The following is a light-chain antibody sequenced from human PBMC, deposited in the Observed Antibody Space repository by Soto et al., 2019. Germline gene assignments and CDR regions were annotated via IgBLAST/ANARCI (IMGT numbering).Light chain of an antibody. CDR1: QSVSCRS. J-gene: IGKJ5*01. CDR3: QQRSNWPTIT. Sequence: EIVLTQSPDTLSVSPGESATLSCRDSQSVSCRSLAWYQKKPGQAPRLIIYGAYSRATGIPDTFSGSGSGTDFTLTISRLETADFAVYDCQQRSNWPTITCGQGTRLEIK. CDR2: GAY. V-gene: IGKV3D-20*02.